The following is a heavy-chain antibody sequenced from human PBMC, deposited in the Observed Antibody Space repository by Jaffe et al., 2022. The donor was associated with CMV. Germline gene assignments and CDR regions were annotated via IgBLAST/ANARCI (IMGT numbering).Heavy chain of an antibody. CDR2: IRKKVNSYTT. J-gene: IGHJ4*02. D-gene: IGHD2-2*01. Sequence: EVQLVESGGGSVQPGGSLRLSCAASGFTFSDHYMDWVRQAPGKGLEWVGRIRKKVNSYTTEYAASVKGRFTVSRDDSKNSLYLQLNSLKTEDTAVYYCTRAAGTSWSTAMADHWGQGTLVSVSS. CDR3: TRAAGTSWSTAMADH. CDR1: GFTFSDHY. V-gene: IGHV3-72*01.